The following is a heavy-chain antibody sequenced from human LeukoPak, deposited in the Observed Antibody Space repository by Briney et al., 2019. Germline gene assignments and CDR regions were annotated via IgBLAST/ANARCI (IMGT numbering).Heavy chain of an antibody. V-gene: IGHV1-69*05. D-gene: IGHD3-22*01. CDR1: GGTFSSYA. CDR2: IIPIFGTA. J-gene: IGHJ4*02. Sequence: SVKVSCKASGGTFSSYAISWVRQAPGQGLEWMGRIIPIFGTANYAQKSQGRVTITTDESTSTAYMELSSLRSEDTAVYYCARDDDSSGYPPDYWGQGTLVTVSS. CDR3: ARDDDSSGYPPDY.